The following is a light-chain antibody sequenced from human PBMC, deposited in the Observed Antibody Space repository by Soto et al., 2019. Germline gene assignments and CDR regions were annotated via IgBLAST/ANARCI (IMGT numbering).Light chain of an antibody. CDR2: EVS. CDR3: SSYIV. V-gene: IGLV2-14*01. CDR1: SSDVGDYNY. Sequence: QSALTQPASVSGSPGQSITISCTGTSSDVGDYNYVSWYQQHPGKAPKLMIYEVSHRLSGVSNRFSGSKSGYTASLTISGLQDEDEADYYCSSYIVFGGGTKLTVL. J-gene: IGLJ2*01.